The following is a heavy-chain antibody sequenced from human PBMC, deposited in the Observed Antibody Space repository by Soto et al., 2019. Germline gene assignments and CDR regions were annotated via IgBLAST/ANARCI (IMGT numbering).Heavy chain of an antibody. V-gene: IGHV3-15*01. CDR2: FKSKSGGGTT. J-gene: IGHJ3*02. D-gene: IGHD2-2*01. CDR1: GFAFSNAW. CDR3: TMGFCSGISCHWDDAFDM. Sequence: VQLVESGGGLVNPGGSLRLSCTASGFAFSNAWMTWVRQAPGKGLEWVGRFKSKSGGGTTDYAAPVKGRFTISRDDLKNTLYLQMNSLKTEDTAVYYCTMGFCSGISCHWDDAFDMWGQGTMVTVSS.